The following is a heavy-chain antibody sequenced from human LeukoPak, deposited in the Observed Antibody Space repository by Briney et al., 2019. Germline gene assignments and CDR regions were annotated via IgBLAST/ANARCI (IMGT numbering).Heavy chain of an antibody. CDR3: AIPGYDFWSGYEYYYYYYYMDV. V-gene: IGHV7-4-1*02. Sequence: ASVKVSCKASGYTFTSYAMNWVRQAPGQGLEWMGWINTNTGNPTYAQGFTGRFVFSLDTSVSTAYLQISSLKAEDTAVYYCAIPGYDFWSGYEYYYYYYYMDVWGKGPRSPSP. CDR1: GYTFTSYA. CDR2: INTNTGNP. J-gene: IGHJ6*03. D-gene: IGHD3-3*01.